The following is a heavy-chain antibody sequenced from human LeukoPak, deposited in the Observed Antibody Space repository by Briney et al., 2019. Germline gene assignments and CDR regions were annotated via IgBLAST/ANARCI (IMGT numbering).Heavy chain of an antibody. Sequence: SETLSLTCTVSGGSLSSYYWSWIRQPPGKGLEWIGYIYYSGSTNYNPSLKSRVTISVDTSKNQFSLKLSSVTAADTAVYYCARAHKLNAFDIWGQGTMVTVSS. CDR3: ARAHKLNAFDI. J-gene: IGHJ3*02. V-gene: IGHV4-59*01. CDR1: GGSLSSYY. CDR2: IYYSGST. D-gene: IGHD1-1*01.